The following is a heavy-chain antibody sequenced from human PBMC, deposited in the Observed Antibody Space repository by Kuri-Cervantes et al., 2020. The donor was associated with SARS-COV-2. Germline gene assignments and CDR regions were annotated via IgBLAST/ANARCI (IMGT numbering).Heavy chain of an antibody. CDR3: ASLYDSSGYRDY. Sequence: SETLSLTCTVSGGSISSSSYYWGWIRQPPGKGLEWIGYIYYSGSTNYSPSLKSRVTISVDTSKNQFSLKLSSVTAADTAVYYCASLYDSSGYRDYWGQGTLVTVSS. J-gene: IGHJ4*02. CDR1: GGSISSSSYY. D-gene: IGHD3-22*01. CDR2: IYYSGST. V-gene: IGHV4-61*05.